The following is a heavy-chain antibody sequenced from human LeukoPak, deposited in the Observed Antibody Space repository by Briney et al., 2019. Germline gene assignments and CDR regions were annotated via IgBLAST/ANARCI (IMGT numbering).Heavy chain of an antibody. V-gene: IGHV3-21*01. CDR2: ISSTYI. CDR3: ARGHRELPD. CDR1: GFTFSSYS. J-gene: IGHJ4*02. D-gene: IGHD1-26*01. Sequence: PGGSLRLSCAASGFTFSSYSMNWVRQAPGKGLEWVSCISSTYIYYADSVKGRFTISRDNAKSSLYLQMNSLRAEDTAIYYCARGHRELPDWGQGTLVTVSS.